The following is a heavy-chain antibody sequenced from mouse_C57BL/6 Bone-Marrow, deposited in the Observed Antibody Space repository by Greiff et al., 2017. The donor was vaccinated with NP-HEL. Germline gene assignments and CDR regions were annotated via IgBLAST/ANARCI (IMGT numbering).Heavy chain of an antibody. CDR3: ATGGRVYYFDY. CDR2: IYPGSGNT. V-gene: IGHV1-76*01. J-gene: IGHJ2*01. CDR1: GYTFTDYY. D-gene: IGHD1-1*01. Sequence: QVQLKQSGAELVRPGASVKLSCKASGYTFTDYYINWVKQRPGQGLEWIARIYPGSGNTYYNEKFKGKATLTAEKSSSTAYMQLSSLTSEDSAVYFCATGGRVYYFDYWGQGTTLTVSS.